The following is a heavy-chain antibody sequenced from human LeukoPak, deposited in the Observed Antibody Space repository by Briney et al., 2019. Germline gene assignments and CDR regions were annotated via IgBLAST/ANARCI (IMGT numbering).Heavy chain of an antibody. CDR2: INNDGNLKTDGRDT. CDR1: GFTLSNYW. Sequence: PGGSLRLSCAASGFTLSNYWMIHWVRQVPGKGLQWVSRINNDGNLKTDGRDTGYADSVKGRFTISTDNAKNTLYLQMNSLRAEDTAVYYCARAARGVATIFISKNWFDPWGQGTLVTVSS. V-gene: IGHV3-74*01. CDR3: ARAARGVATIFISKNWFDP. J-gene: IGHJ5*02. D-gene: IGHD5-24*01.